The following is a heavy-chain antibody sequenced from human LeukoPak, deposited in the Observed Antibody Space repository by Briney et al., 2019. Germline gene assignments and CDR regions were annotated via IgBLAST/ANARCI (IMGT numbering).Heavy chain of an antibody. D-gene: IGHD2-2*01. V-gene: IGHV4-4*02. CDR3: ARQIGYCSSTSCYDAFDI. J-gene: IGHJ3*02. CDR1: GGSISSSNW. CDR2: IYHSGST. Sequence: SGTLSLTCAVSGGSISSSNWWSWVRQPPGKGLEWIGEIYHSGSTNYNPSLKSRVTISVDKSKNQFSLKLSSVTAADTAVYYCARQIGYCSSTSCYDAFDIWGQGTMVTVSS.